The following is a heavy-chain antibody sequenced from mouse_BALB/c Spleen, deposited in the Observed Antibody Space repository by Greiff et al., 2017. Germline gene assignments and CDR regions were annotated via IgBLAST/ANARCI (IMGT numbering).Heavy chain of an antibody. CDR3: ARHLGGSFDD. J-gene: IGHJ2*01. CDR2: ISSGGSYT. Sequence: EVQLVESGGDLVKPGGSLKLSCAASGFTFSSYGMSWVRQTPDKRLEWVATISSGGSYTYYPDSVKGRFTISRDNAKNTLYLQMSSLKSEDTAMYYCARHLGGSFDDWGQGTTLTVSS. V-gene: IGHV5-6*01. CDR1: GFTFSSYG.